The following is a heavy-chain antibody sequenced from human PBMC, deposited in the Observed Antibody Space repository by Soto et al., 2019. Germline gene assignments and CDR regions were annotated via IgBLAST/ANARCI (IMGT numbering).Heavy chain of an antibody. CDR3: ARDFESGSYPRYYFDY. D-gene: IGHD1-26*01. CDR1: GYTFTSYY. CDR2: INPSGGST. V-gene: IGHV1-46*01. Sequence: ASVKVSCKASGYTFTSYYMHWVRQAPGQGLEWMGIINPSGGSTSYAQKFQGRVTMTRDTSTSTVYMELSSLRSEDTAVYYCARDFESGSYPRYYFDYWGQGTLVTVPQ. J-gene: IGHJ4*02.